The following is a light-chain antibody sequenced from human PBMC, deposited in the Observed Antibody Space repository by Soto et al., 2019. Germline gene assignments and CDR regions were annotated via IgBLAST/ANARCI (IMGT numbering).Light chain of an antibody. Sequence: QSVLTQPPSASGTPGQRVTISCSGSSSNIGSNYVYWYQQLPGTAPKLLIYRNNQRPSGVPDRFSGSKSGTSASLAIRGLRSEDEADYYCAAWDDSLSGPRVVFGGGTKLTVL. CDR2: RNN. V-gene: IGLV1-47*01. J-gene: IGLJ2*01. CDR1: SSNIGSNY. CDR3: AAWDDSLSGPRVV.